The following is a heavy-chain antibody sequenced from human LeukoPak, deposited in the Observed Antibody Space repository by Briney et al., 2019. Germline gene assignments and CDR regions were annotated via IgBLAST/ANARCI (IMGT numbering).Heavy chain of an antibody. D-gene: IGHD1-26*01. J-gene: IGHJ3*02. V-gene: IGHV3-48*04. CDR2: ISTDSLTI. CDR3: ARKAQTGSHSGPFDI. CDR1: GFTFSSHA. Sequence: GGSLRLSCAASGFTFSSHAMNWVRQAPGKGLEWISSISTDSLTIKYADFVSGQLTISRDNAEHLLFLQMNSLRAEDTAVYYCARKAQTGSHSGPFDIWGQGTLVTVSS.